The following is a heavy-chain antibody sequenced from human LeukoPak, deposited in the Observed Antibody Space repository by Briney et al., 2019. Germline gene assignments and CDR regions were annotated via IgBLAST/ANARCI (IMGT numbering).Heavy chain of an antibody. J-gene: IGHJ6*02. V-gene: IGHV4-59*08. CDR2: ICYSGST. CDR1: GGSISSYY. CDR3: ARQSEYYGMDV. Sequence: SETLSLTCTVSGGSISSYYWSWIRQPPGKGLEWIGYICYSGSTNYNPSLKSRVTISVDTSKNQFSLKLSSVTAADTAVYYCARQSEYYGMDVWGQGTTVTVSS.